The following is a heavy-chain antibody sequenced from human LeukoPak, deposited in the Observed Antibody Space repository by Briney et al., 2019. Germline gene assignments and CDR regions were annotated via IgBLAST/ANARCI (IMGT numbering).Heavy chain of an antibody. CDR3: ARAASGLGSSWYKYYYYGMDV. J-gene: IGHJ6*02. Sequence: SETLSLTCAVYGGSFSGYYWSWIRQPPGKGLEWIGEINHSGSTNYNPSLKSRVTISVDTSKNQFSLKLSSVTAADTAVYYCARAASGLGSSWYKYYYYGMDVWGQGTTVTVSS. D-gene: IGHD6-13*01. CDR1: GGSFSGYY. V-gene: IGHV4-34*01. CDR2: INHSGST.